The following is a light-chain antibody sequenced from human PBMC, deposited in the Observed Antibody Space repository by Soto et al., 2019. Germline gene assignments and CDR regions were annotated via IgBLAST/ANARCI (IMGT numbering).Light chain of an antibody. Sequence: DIQMTQSPSSLSVSVGDRVTITCRASQSISNYLNWYQQTPGKAPKLLIYASFNLQSGVPSRFSGRGFWTDFTLSISSLEPEDFATYYCQQSYSTPYTFGQGTKLEIK. CDR1: QSISNY. J-gene: IGKJ2*01. V-gene: IGKV1-39*01. CDR2: ASF. CDR3: QQSYSTPYT.